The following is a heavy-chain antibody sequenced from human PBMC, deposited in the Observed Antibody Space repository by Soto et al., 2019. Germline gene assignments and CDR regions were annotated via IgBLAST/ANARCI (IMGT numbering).Heavy chain of an antibody. CDR3: ATDQPSLLIYDY. V-gene: IGHV3-21*02. J-gene: IGHJ4*02. D-gene: IGHD3-16*01. Sequence: EVQLVESGGGLVKPGGSLRLSCAASGFTFSSYSMNWVRQAPGKGLEWVSTISSTSIYIYYADSVRGRFTISRDNAKNSLSLQMNSLRAEDTAVYYCATDQPSLLIYDYWGQGTLVTVSS. CDR2: ISSTSIYI. CDR1: GFTFSSYS.